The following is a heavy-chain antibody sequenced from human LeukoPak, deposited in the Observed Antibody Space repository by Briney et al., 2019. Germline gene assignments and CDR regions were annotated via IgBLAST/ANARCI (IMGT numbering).Heavy chain of an antibody. CDR2: ISYDGSNK. D-gene: IGHD3-3*01. V-gene: IGHV3-30*18. Sequence: GRSLKLSCAASGFTFSSYGMHWVRQAPGKGLEWVAVISYDGSNKYYADSVKGRFTISRDNSKNTLYLQMNSLRGEDTAVYYCAKDPGKFWSGHDYWGQGALVTVSS. CDR3: AKDPGKFWSGHDY. CDR1: GFTFSSYG. J-gene: IGHJ4*02.